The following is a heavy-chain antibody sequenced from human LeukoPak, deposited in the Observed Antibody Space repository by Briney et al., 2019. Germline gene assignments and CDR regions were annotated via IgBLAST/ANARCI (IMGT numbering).Heavy chain of an antibody. CDR3: ASASGPDVYDIFDI. J-gene: IGHJ3*02. CDR1: GFTFDDYA. CDR2: ISWDGGST. D-gene: IGHD5/OR15-5a*01. Sequence: GGSLRLSCAASGFTFDDYAMHWVRQAPGKGLEWVSLISWDGGSTYYADSVKGRFTISRDNAENSLYLEMSSLRFEDTAVYYCASASGPDVYDIFDIWGQGTLVTVSS. V-gene: IGHV3-43D*03.